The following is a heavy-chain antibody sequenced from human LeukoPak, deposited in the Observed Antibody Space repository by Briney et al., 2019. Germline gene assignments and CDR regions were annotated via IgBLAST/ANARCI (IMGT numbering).Heavy chain of an antibody. CDR3: AKARYQLLCFDY. V-gene: IGHV3-23*01. CDR1: GFTFSSYG. J-gene: IGHJ4*02. CDR2: ISGSGGST. D-gene: IGHD2-2*01. Sequence: GGSLRLSCAGSGFTFSSYGMSGVRQAPGKGLEWVSAISGSGGSTYYADSVKGRFTISRDNSKNTLYLQMNSLRAEDTAVYYCAKARYQLLCFDYWGQGTLVTVSS.